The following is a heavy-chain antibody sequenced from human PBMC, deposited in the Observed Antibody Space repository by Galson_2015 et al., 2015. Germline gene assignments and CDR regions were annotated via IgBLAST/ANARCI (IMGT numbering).Heavy chain of an antibody. CDR1: GFTFSSYA. Sequence: SLRLSCAASGFTFSSYAMSWVRQAPGKGLEWVSLITSSGGSTYYAESVKGRFTISRDSSKNTLYLQVNSLRADDTAVYYCARAGSFWNVAWWGQGTLVTVSS. CDR2: ITSSGGST. D-gene: IGHD1-1*01. J-gene: IGHJ4*02. V-gene: IGHV3-23*01. CDR3: ARAGSFWNVAW.